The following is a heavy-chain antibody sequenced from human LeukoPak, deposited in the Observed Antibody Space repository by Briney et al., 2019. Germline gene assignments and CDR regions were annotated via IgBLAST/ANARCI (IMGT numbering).Heavy chain of an antibody. J-gene: IGHJ4*02. V-gene: IGHV3-23*01. CDR3: AKSGYNRFDY. CDR2: FSGSGGGT. D-gene: IGHD5-24*01. CDR1: GFTFSSYA. Sequence: GGSLRLSCAASGFTFSSYAMSWVRQAPGKGLEWVSSFSGSGGGTYYADSVKGRFTISRDNSKNTLYLQMNSLRAEDTAVYFCAKSGYNRFDYWGQGTLVTVSS.